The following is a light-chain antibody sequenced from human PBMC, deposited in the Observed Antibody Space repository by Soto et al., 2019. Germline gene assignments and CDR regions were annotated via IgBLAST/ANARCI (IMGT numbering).Light chain of an antibody. CDR1: QSISSW. CDR2: KAS. J-gene: IGKJ5*01. CDR3: PSST. V-gene: IGKV1-5*03. Sequence: DIQMTQSPSTLSASVGDRVTITCRASQSISSWLAWYQQKPGKAPKLLIYKASSLESGVPSRFSGSGSGTEFTLTSSSLQPDDFATYYCPSSTFGQGTRLEIK.